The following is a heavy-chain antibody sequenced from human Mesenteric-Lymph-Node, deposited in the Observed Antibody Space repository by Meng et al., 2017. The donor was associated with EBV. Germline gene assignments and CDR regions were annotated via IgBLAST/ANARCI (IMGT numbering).Heavy chain of an antibody. J-gene: IGHJ5*02. V-gene: IGHV1-8*01. CDR3: ARGDYVLSGWFDP. Sequence: QVQVEQSGAEVKKPGASAKASCKASGYTFTSYDINWVRQATGQGLEWMGWMNPNSGNTGYAQKFQGRVTMTRNTSISTAYMELSSLRSEDTAVYYCARGDYVLSGWFDPWGQGTLVTVSS. CDR1: GYTFTSYD. D-gene: IGHD2/OR15-2a*01. CDR2: MNPNSGNT.